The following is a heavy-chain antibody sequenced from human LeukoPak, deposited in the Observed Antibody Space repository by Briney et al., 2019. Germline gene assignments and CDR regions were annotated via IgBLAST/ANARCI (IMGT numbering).Heavy chain of an antibody. CDR1: GYTLTELS. D-gene: IGHD5-12*01. Sequence: GASVKVSCKVSGYTLTELSMHWVRQAPGKGLEWMGGFDPEDGETIYVQKFQGRVTMTEDTSTDTAYMELSSLRSEDTAVYYCAANDVDIVARGLDYWGQGTLVTVSS. CDR2: FDPEDGET. CDR3: AANDVDIVARGLDY. V-gene: IGHV1-24*01. J-gene: IGHJ4*02.